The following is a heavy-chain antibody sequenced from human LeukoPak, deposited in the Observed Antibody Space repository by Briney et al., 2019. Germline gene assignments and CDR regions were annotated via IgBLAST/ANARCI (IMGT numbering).Heavy chain of an antibody. J-gene: IGHJ6*02. CDR1: GYTFTSYG. V-gene: IGHV1-18*01. D-gene: IGHD6-6*01. Sequence: ASVKVSCKASGYTFTSYGISWVRQAPGQGLEWMGWISAYNGNTSYAQKLQGRVTMTTDTSTSTAYMELRSLRSDDTAVYYCASLSSSSDIDYYYGMDVWGQGTTVTVSS. CDR2: ISAYNGNT. CDR3: ASLSSSSDIDYYYGMDV.